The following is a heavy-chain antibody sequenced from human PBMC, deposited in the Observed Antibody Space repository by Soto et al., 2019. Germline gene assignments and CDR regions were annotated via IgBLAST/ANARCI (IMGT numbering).Heavy chain of an antibody. Sequence: QVQLVQSGAEVKKPGASVKVSCKASGYTFTSYGISWVRQAPGQGLEWMGWISAYNGNTNYSQKLQGRVTMTTDTSTSTAYLELRSLSADDTAVYYCARDWIVGATKTGYFDYWGQGTLVTVSS. J-gene: IGHJ4*02. CDR1: GYTFTSYG. CDR3: ARDWIVGATKTGYFDY. D-gene: IGHD1-26*01. CDR2: ISAYNGNT. V-gene: IGHV1-18*01.